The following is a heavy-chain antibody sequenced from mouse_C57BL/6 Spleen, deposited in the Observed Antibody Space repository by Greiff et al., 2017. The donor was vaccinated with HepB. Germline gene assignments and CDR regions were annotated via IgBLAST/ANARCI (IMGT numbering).Heavy chain of an antibody. CDR2: ISSGGSYT. D-gene: IGHD4-1*01. J-gene: IGHJ2*01. CDR1: GFTFSSYG. V-gene: IGHV5-6*02. Sequence: EVMLVESGGDLVKPGGSLKLSCAASGFTFSSYGMSWVRQTPDKRLEWVATISSGGSYTYYPDSVKGRFTISRDNAKNTLYLQMSSLKSEDTAMYYCARRTGTKGDYFDYWGQGTTLTVSS. CDR3: ARRTGTKGDYFDY.